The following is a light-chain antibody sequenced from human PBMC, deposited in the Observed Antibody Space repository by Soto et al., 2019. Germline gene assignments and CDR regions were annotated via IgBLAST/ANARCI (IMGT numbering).Light chain of an antibody. CDR3: QQYGTSPWT. J-gene: IGKJ1*01. Sequence: ETVMTQSPSTFSVSPPGRPTLSCRASQSISDTLAWYQQKPGQAPRLLIHGASTRATGFPARFSGSGSGTDFTLTISRLEPEDFAVYYCQQYGTSPWTFGQGTKVDI. CDR2: GAS. V-gene: IGKV3-15*01. CDR1: QSISDT.